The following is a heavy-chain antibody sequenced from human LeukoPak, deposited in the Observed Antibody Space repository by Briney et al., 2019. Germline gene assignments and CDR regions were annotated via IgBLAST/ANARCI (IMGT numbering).Heavy chain of an antibody. J-gene: IGHJ4*02. V-gene: IGHV1-69*13. CDR3: ARHNTAMVYSLSY. Sequence: SVKVCCKASGGTFSSYAISWVRQAPGQGLEWMGGIIPIFGTANYAQKFQGRVTITADESTSTAYMELSSLRSEDTAVYYCARHNTAMVYSLSYWGQGTLVTVSS. CDR2: IIPIFGTA. CDR1: GGTFSSYA. D-gene: IGHD5-18*01.